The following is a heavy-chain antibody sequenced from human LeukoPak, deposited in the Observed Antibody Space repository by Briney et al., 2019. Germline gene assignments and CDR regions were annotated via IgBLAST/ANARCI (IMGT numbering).Heavy chain of an antibody. CDR2: IYTSGST. J-gene: IGHJ4*02. Sequence: SETLSLTCTVSGGSISSYYWSWIRQPAGKGLEWIGRIYTSGSTNYNPSLKSRVTMSVDTSKNQFSLKLSSVTAADTAVYYCARRRIVGATTYYFDYWGQGTLVTVSS. CDR1: GGSISSYY. D-gene: IGHD1-26*01. V-gene: IGHV4-4*07. CDR3: ARRRIVGATTYYFDY.